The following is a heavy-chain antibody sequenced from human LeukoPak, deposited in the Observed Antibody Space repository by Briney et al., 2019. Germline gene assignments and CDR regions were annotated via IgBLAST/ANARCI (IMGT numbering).Heavy chain of an antibody. CDR1: GFTFSSYS. Sequence: PGGSLRLSCAASGFTFSSYSMNWVRQAPGKGLEWVSSISSSSSYIYYADSVKGRFTISRDNAKNSLYLQMNSLRAEDTAVYYCARDMTPWRGDAFDIWGQGTMVTVPS. CDR2: ISSSSSYI. V-gene: IGHV3-21*01. J-gene: IGHJ3*02. CDR3: ARDMTPWRGDAFDI. D-gene: IGHD2-15*01.